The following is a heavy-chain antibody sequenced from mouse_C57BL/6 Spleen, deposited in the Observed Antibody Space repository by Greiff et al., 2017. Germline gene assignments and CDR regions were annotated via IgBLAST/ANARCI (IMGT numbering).Heavy chain of an antibody. Sequence: VQLQPSGAELVRPGASVTLSCTASGFNIKDYYMHWVKQRPEQGLEWIGRIDPEDGDTEYAPKFQGKATMTADTSSNTAYLQLSSLTSEDTAVYYCTTSTTGGYFDYWGQGTTRTVSS. D-gene: IGHD2-14*01. V-gene: IGHV14-1*01. J-gene: IGHJ2*01. CDR3: TTSTTGGYFDY. CDR2: IDPEDGDT. CDR1: GFNIKDYY.